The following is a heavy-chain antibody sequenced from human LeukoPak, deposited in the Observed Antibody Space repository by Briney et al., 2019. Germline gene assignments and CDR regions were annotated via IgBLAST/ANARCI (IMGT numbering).Heavy chain of an antibody. Sequence: VASVKVSCKASGYTFTGYYMHWVRQAPGQGLEWMGWINPNSGGTSYAQKFQGRVTMTRDTSISTAYMELSRLRSDDTAVYYCASGDIYGSGSYLQDYWGQGTLVTVSS. V-gene: IGHV1-2*02. D-gene: IGHD3-10*01. CDR2: INPNSGGT. J-gene: IGHJ4*02. CDR1: GYTFTGYY. CDR3: ASGDIYGSGSYLQDY.